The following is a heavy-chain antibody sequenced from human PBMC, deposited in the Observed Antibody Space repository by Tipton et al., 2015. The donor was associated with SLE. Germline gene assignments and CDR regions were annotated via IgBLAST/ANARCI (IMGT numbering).Heavy chain of an antibody. V-gene: IGHV3-15*01. J-gene: IGHJ4*02. CDR2: IKSKTDGGTT. D-gene: IGHD6-13*01. Sequence: SLRLSCTASGFTFSNAWMSWVRQAPGKGLEWVGRIKSKTDGGTTDYAAPVKGRFTISRDDSKNTLYLQMNSLKTEDTAVYYCTTGFYPPGIAAAGPFDYWGQGTLVTVSS. CDR3: TTGFYPPGIAAAGPFDY. CDR1: GFTFSNAW.